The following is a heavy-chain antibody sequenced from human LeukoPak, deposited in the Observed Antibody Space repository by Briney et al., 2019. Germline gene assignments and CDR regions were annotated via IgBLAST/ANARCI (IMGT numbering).Heavy chain of an antibody. V-gene: IGHV3-30*03. CDR2: ISYDGSNK. CDR3: VSFYETY. CDR1: GFTFSSYG. D-gene: IGHD2/OR15-2a*01. Sequence: GGSLRRSCAASGFTFSSYGMHWVRQAPGKGLEWVAVISYDGSNKYYADSVKGRFTISRDNSKNTLYLQMNSLRAEDTAVYYCVSFYETYWGRGTLVTVSS. J-gene: IGHJ4*02.